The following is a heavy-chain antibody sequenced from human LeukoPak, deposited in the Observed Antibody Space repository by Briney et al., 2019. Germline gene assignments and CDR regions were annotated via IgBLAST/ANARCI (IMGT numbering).Heavy chain of an antibody. V-gene: IGHV3-66*01. CDR2: IYSGGST. J-gene: IGHJ4*02. Sequence: GGSLRLSCAASGFTFNSYWMSWVRQAPGKGLEWVSVIYSGGSTYYADSVKGRFTISRDNSKNTLYLQMNSLRAEDTAVYYCARDPPRYSNGELSDYWGQGTLVTVST. CDR3: ARDPPRYSNGELSDY. CDR1: GFTFNSYW. D-gene: IGHD6-25*01.